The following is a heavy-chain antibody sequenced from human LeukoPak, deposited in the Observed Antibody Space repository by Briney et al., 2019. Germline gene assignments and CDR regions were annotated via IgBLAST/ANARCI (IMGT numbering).Heavy chain of an antibody. D-gene: IGHD3-10*01. CDR1: GFTFSTYW. J-gene: IGHJ6*02. Sequence: GGSLRLSCAASGFTFSTYWMTWVRQAPGKELEWVANINQDGSEKYYVDSVKGRFAISRDNAKNSLYLQMNSLRAEDTAVYYCARGGSGRFGDSLIHSYYYVMDVWGQGTTVTVSS. V-gene: IGHV3-7*05. CDR3: ARGGSGRFGDSLIHSYYYVMDV. CDR2: INQDGSEK.